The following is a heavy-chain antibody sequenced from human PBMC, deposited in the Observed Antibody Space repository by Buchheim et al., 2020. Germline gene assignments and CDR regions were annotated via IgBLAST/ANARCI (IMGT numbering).Heavy chain of an antibody. CDR3: ARDSSTDFWSGYSQFDY. V-gene: IGHV3-7*01. Sequence: EVQLVESGGGLVQPGGSLRLSCAASGFTFSSYWMSWVRQAPGKGLEWVANIKQDGSEKYYVESVKGRFTISRDNAKNSLYLQMNSLRAEDTAVYYCARDSSTDFWSGYSQFDYWGQGTL. CDR1: GFTFSSYW. D-gene: IGHD3-3*01. J-gene: IGHJ4*02. CDR2: IKQDGSEK.